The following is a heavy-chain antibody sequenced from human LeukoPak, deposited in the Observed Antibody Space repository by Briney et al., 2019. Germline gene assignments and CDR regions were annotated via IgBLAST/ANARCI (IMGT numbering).Heavy chain of an antibody. Sequence: SETLSLTCTVSGYSISSGYYWGWIRQPPGKGLEWIGSIYHSGSTYYNPSLKSRLTMSIDTSKNQFSLKLSSVTAADTAVYYCARGDSSSSSLSFDYWGQGTLVTVSS. CDR1: GYSISSGYY. CDR3: ARGDSSSSSLSFDY. J-gene: IGHJ4*02. CDR2: IYHSGST. D-gene: IGHD6-6*01. V-gene: IGHV4-38-2*02.